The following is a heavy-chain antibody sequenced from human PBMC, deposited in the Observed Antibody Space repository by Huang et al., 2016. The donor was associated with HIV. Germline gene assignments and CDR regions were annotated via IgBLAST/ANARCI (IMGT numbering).Heavy chain of an antibody. CDR3: ARQWTILEWLLGLDV. CDR2: VNGSGAT. D-gene: IGHD3-3*01. V-gene: IGHV4-34*02. J-gene: IGHJ6*02. CDR1: GGSFTGNY. Sequence: QMQLQQRGAGLLKPSETLSLTCGVSGGSFTGNYLTWIRQAPGKGLEWIGEVNGSGATNYNPALKGRVTIALDKSNRELSLNLRSVTAADTAVYYCARQWTILEWLLGLDVWGQGTTVIVSS.